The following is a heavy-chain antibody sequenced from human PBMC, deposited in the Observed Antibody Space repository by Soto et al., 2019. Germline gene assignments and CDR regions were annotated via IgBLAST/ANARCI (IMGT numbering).Heavy chain of an antibody. J-gene: IGHJ6*02. V-gene: IGHV4-59*01. CDR3: ARDLWGYCGTDCYPLDV. CDR1: GGTISRYY. CDR2: MYNTGST. D-gene: IGHD2-21*02. Sequence: QVQLQESSPGLVKPSETLSLTCTVSGGTISRYYWSWIRQPPGKGLEWIGYMYNTGSTVYNPSFKSRVTLSVDTSKNQFSLKLNSVTAADTAVYYCARDLWGYCGTDCYPLDVWGQGTTVTVSS.